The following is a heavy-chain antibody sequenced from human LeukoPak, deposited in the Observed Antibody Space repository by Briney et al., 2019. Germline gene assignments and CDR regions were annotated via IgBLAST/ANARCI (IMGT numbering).Heavy chain of an antibody. CDR1: GYTFTSYD. V-gene: IGHV1-8*01. CDR2: MNPNSGNT. Sequence: ASVKVSCKASGYTFTSYDINWVRQATGQGLEWMGWMNPNSGNTGYAQKFQGRVTMTRNTSISTAYMELSSLRSEDTAVYYCARGADYYDSSGYGPVDAFDIWGQGTMVTVSS. J-gene: IGHJ3*02. CDR3: ARGADYYDSSGYGPVDAFDI. D-gene: IGHD3-22*01.